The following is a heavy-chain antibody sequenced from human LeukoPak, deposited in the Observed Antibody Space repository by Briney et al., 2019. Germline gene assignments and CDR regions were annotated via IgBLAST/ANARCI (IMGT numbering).Heavy chain of an antibody. J-gene: IGHJ5*02. Sequence: SETLSLTCAVYGGSFSGYYWSWIRQPPGKGLEWIGEINHSGSTNYNPSLKSRVTISVDTSKNQFSLKLSSVTAADTAVYYCARGLPLRYFDWLLFYNWFDPWGQGTLVTVSS. CDR1: GGSFSGYY. CDR2: INHSGST. D-gene: IGHD3-9*01. V-gene: IGHV4-34*01. CDR3: ARGLPLRYFDWLLFYNWFDP.